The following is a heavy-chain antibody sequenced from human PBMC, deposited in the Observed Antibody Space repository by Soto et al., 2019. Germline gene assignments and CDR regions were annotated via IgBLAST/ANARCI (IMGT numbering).Heavy chain of an antibody. CDR2: IYYSENT. V-gene: IGHV4-59*01. Sequence: PSETLSLTCTVSGDSISSYYWNWIRQPPGKGLEWIGYIYYSENTNYNPSLKSRVTISVDTSKNQFSLKVSSVTAADTAVYYCARGLSARNVDYWGQGTLVTVS. D-gene: IGHD3-16*02. CDR1: GDSISSYY. J-gene: IGHJ4*02. CDR3: ARGLSARNVDY.